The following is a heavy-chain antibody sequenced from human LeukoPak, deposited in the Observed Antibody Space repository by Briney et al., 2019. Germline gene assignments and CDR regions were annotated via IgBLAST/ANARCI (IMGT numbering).Heavy chain of an antibody. CDR3: ARGLGTTVTNEYYYDSSGYYDGGLDY. V-gene: IGHV3-23*01. CDR2: ISGSGDST. J-gene: IGHJ4*02. Sequence: PGGSLRLSCAASGFTVSSNYMSWVRQAPGKGLEWVSTISGSGDSTYYADSVKGRFTISRDNSKNTLHLQMNSLRAEDTAVYYCARGLGTTVTNEYYYDSSGYYDGGLDYWGQGTLVTVSS. D-gene: IGHD3-22*01. CDR1: GFTVSSNY.